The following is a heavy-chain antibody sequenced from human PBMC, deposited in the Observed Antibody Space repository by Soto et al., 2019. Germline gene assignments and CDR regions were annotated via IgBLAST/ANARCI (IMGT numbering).Heavy chain of an antibody. Sequence: SLKISCKASGYIFASYWIAWVRQRPGKGLEWMGSVYGLDSDTRYSPSFQGQVIISADRSTGAAYLQWNSLRASDTATYFCARRKPPAWTQLWSDWSFDLWGRGTMVTVPS. CDR2: VYGLDSDT. J-gene: IGHJ2*01. V-gene: IGHV5-51*01. CDR3: ARRKPPAWTQLWSDWSFDL. CDR1: GYIFASYW. D-gene: IGHD5-18*01.